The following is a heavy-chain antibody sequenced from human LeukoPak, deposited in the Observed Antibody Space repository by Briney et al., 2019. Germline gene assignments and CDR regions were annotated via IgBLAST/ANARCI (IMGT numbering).Heavy chain of an antibody. CDR1: GFTFSSYW. Sequence: GGSLRLSCTASGFTFSSYWMHWVRQAPGKGLEWVAVISSNVNTRYSADSLKGRFFISRDNSKSTLYLQMNGLRPEDTAVYYCAKGLGDGYNLGYFDYWGQEPWSPSPQ. J-gene: IGHJ4*01. CDR2: ISSNVNTR. CDR3: AKGLGDGYNLGYFDY. D-gene: IGHD5-24*01. V-gene: IGHV3-30*18.